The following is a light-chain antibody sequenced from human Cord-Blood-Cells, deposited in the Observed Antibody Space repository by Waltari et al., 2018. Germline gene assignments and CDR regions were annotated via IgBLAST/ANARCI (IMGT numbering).Light chain of an antibody. CDR2: AAS. V-gene: IGKV1-27*01. Sequence: DIQMTQSPSSLSASIGDSVTITCRASQGISHYLALYQQKPGKVPKLLIYAASTLQSGVPSRFSGSGSGTDFTLTISSLQPEDVATYYCQEYNSAPRTFGQGTKVEIK. CDR1: QGISHY. CDR3: QEYNSAPRT. J-gene: IGKJ1*01.